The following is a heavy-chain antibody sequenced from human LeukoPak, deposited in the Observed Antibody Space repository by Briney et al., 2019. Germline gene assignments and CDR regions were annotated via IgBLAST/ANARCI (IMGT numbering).Heavy chain of an antibody. CDR3: AREPYGSGSYGAFDI. D-gene: IGHD3-10*01. Sequence: GGSLRLSCAASGFTFDDYGMSWVRQAPGKGLEWVSCINWNGGNTGYEDSVKGRFTISRDNAKNSLYLQMNSLRAEDTALYYCAREPYGSGSYGAFDIWGQGTMVTVSS. CDR1: GFTFDDYG. V-gene: IGHV3-20*04. CDR2: INWNGGNT. J-gene: IGHJ3*02.